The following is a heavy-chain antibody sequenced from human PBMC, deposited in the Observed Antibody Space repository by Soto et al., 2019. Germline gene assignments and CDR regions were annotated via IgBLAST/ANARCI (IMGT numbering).Heavy chain of an antibody. J-gene: IGHJ4*02. CDR2: INSDGSST. CDR1: GFTFSSYW. D-gene: IGHD6-13*01. V-gene: IGHV3-74*01. CDR3: ARVLAWGSSWSGGDY. Sequence: EVQLVESGGGLVQPGGSLRLSCAASGFTFSSYWMHWVRQAPGKGLVWVSRINSDGSSTSYADSVKGRFTISRDNAKNTLYLQMNSLRAEDTAVYYCARVLAWGSSWSGGDYWGQGTLVTVSS.